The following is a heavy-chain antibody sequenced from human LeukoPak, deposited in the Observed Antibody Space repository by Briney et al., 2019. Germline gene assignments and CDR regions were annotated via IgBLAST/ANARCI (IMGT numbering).Heavy chain of an antibody. J-gene: IGHJ6*02. V-gene: IGHV3-11*05. Sequence: PGGSLRLSCAASGFTFSDYYMTWIRQAPGKGLEWVSYITNSGNYANYADSVKGRFTISRDNGENSLYLQMSSLRAEGTAVYYCGRGHYGLDVWGQGTTVTVSS. CDR3: GRGHYGLDV. CDR2: ITNSGNYA. CDR1: GFTFSDYY.